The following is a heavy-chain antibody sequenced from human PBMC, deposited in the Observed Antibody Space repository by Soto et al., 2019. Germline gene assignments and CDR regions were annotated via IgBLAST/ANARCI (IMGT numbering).Heavy chain of an antibody. D-gene: IGHD3-22*01. Sequence: SETLSLTCAVYGGSFSGYYWSWIRQPPGKGLEWIGEINHSGSTNYNPSLKSRVTISVDTSKNQFSLKLSSVTAADTAVYYCAKSGLPYYYDSSGYYRQYFDYWGQGTLVT. J-gene: IGHJ4*02. V-gene: IGHV4-34*01. CDR1: GGSFSGYY. CDR2: INHSGST. CDR3: AKSGLPYYYDSSGYYRQYFDY.